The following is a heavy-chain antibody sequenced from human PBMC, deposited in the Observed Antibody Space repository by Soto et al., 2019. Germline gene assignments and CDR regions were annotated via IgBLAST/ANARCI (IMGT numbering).Heavy chain of an antibody. CDR3: ARRGVYYYDSSGYYAAFGY. CDR2: INHSGST. D-gene: IGHD3-22*01. J-gene: IGHJ4*02. Sequence: PSETLSLTCAVYGGSFSDYYWSWIRQPPGKGLEWIGEINHSGSTNYNPSLKSRVTISVDTSKNQFSLKLSSVTAADTAVYYCARRGVYYYDSSGYYAAFGYWGQGTLVTVSS. CDR1: GGSFSDYY. V-gene: IGHV4-34*01.